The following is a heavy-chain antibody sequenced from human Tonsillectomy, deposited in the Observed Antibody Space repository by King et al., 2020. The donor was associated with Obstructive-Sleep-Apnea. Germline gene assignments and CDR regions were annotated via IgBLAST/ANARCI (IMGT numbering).Heavy chain of an antibody. V-gene: IGHV3-23*04. CDR3: SKGGGEDIVVVPAANRDYYYYGMDV. Sequence: VQLVESGGGLVQPGGSLRLSCAASGFTFSSYAMSWVRQAPGKGLEWVSAISGSGGRTYYADSGKGRFTISRDNSKNPLYLQMNSLRAEDTAVYYWSKGGGEDIVVVPAANRDYYYYGMDVWGQGTTVTVSS. CDR2: ISGSGGRT. J-gene: IGHJ6*02. CDR1: GFTFSSYA. D-gene: IGHD2-2*01.